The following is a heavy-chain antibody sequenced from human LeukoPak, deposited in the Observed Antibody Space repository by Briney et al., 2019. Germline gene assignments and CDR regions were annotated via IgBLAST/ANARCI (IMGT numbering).Heavy chain of an antibody. CDR3: ARHRSSWLIDY. CDR1: GFAFNSYA. Sequence: GGSLRLSCAASGFAFNSYAMSWVRQAPWERLQWVSGISDSGGNTYYAGSVRGRFTISGDNSKNTLYLQMNSLRAEDTAVYYCARHRSSWLIDYWGQGTLVTVSS. CDR2: ISDSGGNT. V-gene: IGHV3-23*01. J-gene: IGHJ4*02. D-gene: IGHD6-6*01.